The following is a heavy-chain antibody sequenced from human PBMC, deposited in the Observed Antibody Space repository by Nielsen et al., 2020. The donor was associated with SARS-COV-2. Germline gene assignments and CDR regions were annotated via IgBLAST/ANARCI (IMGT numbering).Heavy chain of an antibody. CDR1: GGIFSSYT. V-gene: IGHV3-23*01. CDR3: ASEVGGSYRDFDY. D-gene: IGHD3-16*02. J-gene: IGHJ4*02. Sequence: GESLKISCVGAGGIFSSYTMHWVRQAPGKGLEWDSGSSGGGSTFYAESVRGRCTVSRENFRNTLYLEMNSLRVEDTALYYCASEVGGSYRDFDYWGQGILVTVSS. CDR2: SSGGGST.